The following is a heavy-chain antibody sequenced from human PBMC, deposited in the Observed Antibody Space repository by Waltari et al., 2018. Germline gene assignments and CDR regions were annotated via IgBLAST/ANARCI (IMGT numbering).Heavy chain of an antibody. CDR2: IESESNGYTT. CDR3: AKDADGLGGH. D-gene: IGHD3-16*01. CDR1: GFPFSVYF. V-gene: IGHV3-72*01. Sequence: EVQLVESGGGMVQPGGSLRLACAASGFPFSVYFMDWVRQAPGKGLEWVARIESESNGYTTRYAASVKDRFTISRDDSTDSVYLEMNNLKTEDTAVYYCAKDADGLGGHWGQGTQVTVSS. J-gene: IGHJ4*02.